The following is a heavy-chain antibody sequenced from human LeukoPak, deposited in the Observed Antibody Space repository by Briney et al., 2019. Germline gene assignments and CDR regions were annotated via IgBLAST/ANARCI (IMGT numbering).Heavy chain of an antibody. Sequence: ASVKVSCKASGYTLTSYYMHWVRQAPGQGLEWMGIINPSGGSTSYAQKFQGRVTMTRDMSTSTVYMELSSLRSEDTAVYYCARGQRTHDAFDIWGQGTMVTVSS. CDR2: INPSGGST. V-gene: IGHV1-46*01. J-gene: IGHJ3*02. CDR3: ARGQRTHDAFDI. CDR1: GYTLTSYY. D-gene: IGHD1/OR15-1a*01.